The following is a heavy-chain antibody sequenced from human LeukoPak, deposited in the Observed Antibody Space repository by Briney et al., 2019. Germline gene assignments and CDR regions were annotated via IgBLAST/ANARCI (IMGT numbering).Heavy chain of an antibody. D-gene: IGHD3-10*01. CDR2: FDPEDGET. CDR3: ATLVRGVMFLENDAFDI. CDR1: GYTLTELS. Sequence: ASVKVSCKVSGYTLTELSMHWVRQAPGKGLEWMGGFDPEDGETIYAQKFQGRVTMTEDTSTDTAYMELSSLRSEDTAVYYCATLVRGVMFLENDAFDIWGQGTMVTVSS. J-gene: IGHJ3*02. V-gene: IGHV1-24*01.